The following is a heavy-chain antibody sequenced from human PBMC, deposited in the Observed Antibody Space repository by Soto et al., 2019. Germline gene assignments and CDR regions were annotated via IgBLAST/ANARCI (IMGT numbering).Heavy chain of an antibody. CDR2: ISSSSSYI. J-gene: IGHJ6*02. D-gene: IGHD2-15*01. CDR1: GFTFSSYS. Sequence: EVQLVESGGGLVKPGGSLRLSCAASGFTFSSYSMNWVRQAPGKGLEWVSSISSSSSYIYYADSVKGRFTISRDNAKNSRYLQMKSLRAEDTAVCYCARGVVVAATPNSYYYGMDVWGQGTTVTVSS. CDR3: ARGVVVAATPNSYYYGMDV. V-gene: IGHV3-21*01.